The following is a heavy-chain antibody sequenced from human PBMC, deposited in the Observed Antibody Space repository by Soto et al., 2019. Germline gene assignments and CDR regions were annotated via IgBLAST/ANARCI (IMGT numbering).Heavy chain of an antibody. CDR1: GYTFTSYG. CDR3: ARDIAAAGLTYYYYGMDV. D-gene: IGHD6-13*01. V-gene: IGHV1-18*01. Sequence: ASVKVSCQASGYTFTSYGISWVRQAPGQGLEWMGWISAYNGNTNYAQKLQGRVTMTTDTSTSTAYMELRSLRSDDTAVYYCARDIAAAGLTYYYYGMDVWGQGTTVTVSS. J-gene: IGHJ6*02. CDR2: ISAYNGNT.